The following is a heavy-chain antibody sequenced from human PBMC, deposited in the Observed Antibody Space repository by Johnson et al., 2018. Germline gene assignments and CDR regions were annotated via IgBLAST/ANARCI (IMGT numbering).Heavy chain of an antibody. CDR1: GFTFSSYA. CDR2: ISYVGSNK. D-gene: IGHD1-26*01. J-gene: IGHJ3*02. V-gene: IGHV3-30-3*01. Sequence: QVRLGETGGGVVQPGRSLRLSCAASGFTFSSYAMHWVRQAPGKGLEWVAVISYVGSNKYYADSVKGRFTISRDNSKNTLFLQMNSLRAEDTAVYYCARTIVGPTTNAFDIWGQGTMVTVSS. CDR3: ARTIVGPTTNAFDI.